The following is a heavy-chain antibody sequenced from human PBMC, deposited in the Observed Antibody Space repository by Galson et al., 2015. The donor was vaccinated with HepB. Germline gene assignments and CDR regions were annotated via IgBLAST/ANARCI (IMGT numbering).Heavy chain of an antibody. J-gene: IGHJ4*02. CDR3: ARIRVSGDYDFWSGFYIPDDY. D-gene: IGHD3-3*01. CDR2: ISSLGTTK. Sequence: LRLSCAASGFIFSDYYMSWIRQAPGKGLEWISYISSLGTTKFYADSVKGRFTISRDNAKNSLYLQMNSLRAEDTAVYYCARIRVSGDYDFWSGFYIPDDYWGQGTLVTVSS. CDR1: GFIFSDYY. V-gene: IGHV3-11*04.